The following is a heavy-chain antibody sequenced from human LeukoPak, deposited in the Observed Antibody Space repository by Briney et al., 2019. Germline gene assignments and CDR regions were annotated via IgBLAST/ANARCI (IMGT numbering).Heavy chain of an antibody. CDR1: GGSISSYY. J-gene: IGHJ4*02. CDR2: IYYSGST. CDR3: ASGRSVAGYGDFDY. V-gene: IGHV4-59*01. D-gene: IGHD6-19*01. Sequence: SETLSLTCTVSGGSISSYYWSWIRQPPGKGLEWIGYIYYSGSTNYNPSLKSRVTISVDTSKNQFSLKLSSVTAADTAVYYCASGRSVAGYGDFDYWGQGTLVTVSS.